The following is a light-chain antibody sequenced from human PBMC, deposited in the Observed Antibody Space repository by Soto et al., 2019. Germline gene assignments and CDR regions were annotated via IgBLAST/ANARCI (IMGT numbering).Light chain of an antibody. J-gene: IGLJ1*01. CDR1: SSDVGSYNR. CDR3: SSFTSSSTYV. V-gene: IGLV2-18*02. Sequence: QSALTQPPSVSGSPGQSVTISCSGTSSDVGSYNRVSWYQQPPGTAPTLMIYEVSNRPSGVPDRFSGSKSGNTASLTISGLQAEDEADYYCSSFTSSSTYVFGTGTKLTVL. CDR2: EVS.